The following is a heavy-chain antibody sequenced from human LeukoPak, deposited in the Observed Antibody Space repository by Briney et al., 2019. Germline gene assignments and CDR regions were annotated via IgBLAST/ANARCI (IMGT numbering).Heavy chain of an antibody. Sequence: GGSLRLSCGASGFSFSGYWMSWVRQAPGKGLEWVANIKQDGGEKYYVDSVKGRFTISRDNAKNSLYLQMNSLRAEDTAVYYCARPSYYYDSSGSVSGAFDIWGQGTMVTVSS. J-gene: IGHJ3*02. CDR1: GFSFSGYW. V-gene: IGHV3-7*04. D-gene: IGHD3-22*01. CDR3: ARPSYYYDSSGSVSGAFDI. CDR2: IKQDGGEK.